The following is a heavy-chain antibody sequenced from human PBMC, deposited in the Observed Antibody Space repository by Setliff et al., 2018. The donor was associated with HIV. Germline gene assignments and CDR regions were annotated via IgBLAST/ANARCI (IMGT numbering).Heavy chain of an antibody. D-gene: IGHD6-13*01. V-gene: IGHV1-69-2*01. CDR2: VDPEDGET. CDR1: GYTFTDYY. CDR3: ATGRGAAASNAFDI. J-gene: IGHJ3*02. Sequence: WASVKVSCKASGYTFTDYYMHWVQQAPGKGLEWMGRVDPEDGETIYAEKFQGRVTITADTSTDTAYMELSSLRSEDTAVYYCATGRGAAASNAFDIWGQGTMVTVSS.